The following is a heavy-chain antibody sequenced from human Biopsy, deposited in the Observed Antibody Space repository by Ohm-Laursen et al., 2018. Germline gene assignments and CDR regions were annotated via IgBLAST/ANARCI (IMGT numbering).Heavy chain of an antibody. CDR1: GGAISSSTPYY. V-gene: IGHV4-39*01. CDR3: ARHPTGFWFDP. J-gene: IGHJ5*02. CDR2: IYNTETT. Sequence: GTLSLTCTVSGGAISSSTPYYWAWLRQPPGKGLEWIGSIYNTETTFYNPSLKSRVTISVDTSTNQFSLKVSSVTAADTALYFCARHPTGFWFDPWGHGTLVTVSS.